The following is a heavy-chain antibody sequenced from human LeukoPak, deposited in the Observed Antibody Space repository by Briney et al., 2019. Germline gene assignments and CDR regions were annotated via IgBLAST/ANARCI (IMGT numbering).Heavy chain of an antibody. V-gene: IGHV1-18*01. J-gene: IGHJ3*02. CDR3: ASLKNYYDSSGYLVTDAFDI. CDR1: GYTFTTYN. CDR2: ISGYNGNT. Sequence: ASVKVSCKASGYTFTTYNINWVRQAPGQGLEWMGWISGYNGNTNYAQKLQGRVTMTTDTSTSTAYMELRSLKSDDTAVHYCASLKNYYDSSGYLVTDAFDIWGQGTMVTASS. D-gene: IGHD3-22*01.